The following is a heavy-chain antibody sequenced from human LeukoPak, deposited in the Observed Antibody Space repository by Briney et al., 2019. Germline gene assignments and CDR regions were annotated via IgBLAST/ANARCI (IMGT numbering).Heavy chain of an antibody. D-gene: IGHD3-3*01. CDR3: ARGLPLWSGYPHDAFDI. J-gene: IGHJ3*02. Sequence: KPSEALSLTCTVSGGSISSSSYYWGWIRQPPGKGLEWIGSIYYSGSTYYNPSLKSRVTMSVDTSKNQFSLKLSSVTAADTAVYYCARGLPLWSGYPHDAFDIWGQGTMVTVSS. CDR1: GGSISSSSYY. CDR2: IYYSGST. V-gene: IGHV4-39*07.